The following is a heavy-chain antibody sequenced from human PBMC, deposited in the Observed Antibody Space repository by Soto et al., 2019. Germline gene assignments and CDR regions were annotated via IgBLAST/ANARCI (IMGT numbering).Heavy chain of an antibody. V-gene: IGHV3-9*01. CDR1: GFTFDDYA. J-gene: IGHJ4*02. CDR2: INWNGDAT. Sequence: EVQLVESGGGLVQPGRSLRLSCAASGFTFDDYAIHWVRQAPGKGLEWVSGINWNGDATGYADSVKGRFTISRDNAKNSLYLQMNSLTTEDKAVYYCANLPLYGSGFDCWGQGTLVTVSS. CDR3: ANLPLYGSGFDC. D-gene: IGHD3-10*01.